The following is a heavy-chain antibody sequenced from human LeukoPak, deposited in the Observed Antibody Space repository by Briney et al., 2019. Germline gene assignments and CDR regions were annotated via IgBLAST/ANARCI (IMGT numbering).Heavy chain of an antibody. J-gene: IGHJ4*02. V-gene: IGHV3-33*08. CDR2: IWYDGSNK. CDR1: GFTFSSYG. Sequence: LPGGSLRLSCAASGFTFSSYGMHWVRQAPGKGLEWVAVIWYDGSNKCYADSVKGRFTISRDNSKNTLYLQMNSLRAEDTAVYYCARSGKYGYNLEYFDYWGQGTLVTVSS. D-gene: IGHD5-24*01. CDR3: ARSGKYGYNLEYFDY.